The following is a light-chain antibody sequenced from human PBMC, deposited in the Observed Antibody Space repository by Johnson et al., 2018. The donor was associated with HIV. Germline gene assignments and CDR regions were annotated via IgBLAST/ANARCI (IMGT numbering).Light chain of an antibody. CDR3: GIWDSSLSAYV. Sequence: QSVLTQPPSVSAAPGQKVTISCSGSSSNIGNNYVSWYQQLPGTAPKLLIYDNNKRPSGIPDRFSGSKSGTSATLGITGLQTGDEADYSCGIWDSSLSAYVFGTGTKVTVL. CDR2: DNN. CDR1: SSNIGNNY. V-gene: IGLV1-51*01. J-gene: IGLJ1*01.